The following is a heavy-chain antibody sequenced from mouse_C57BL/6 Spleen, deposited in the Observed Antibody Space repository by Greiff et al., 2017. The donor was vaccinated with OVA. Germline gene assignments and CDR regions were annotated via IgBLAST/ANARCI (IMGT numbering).Heavy chain of an antibody. CDR1: GYSFTGYY. J-gene: IGHJ3*01. D-gene: IGHD2-4*01. Sequence: VQLQQSGPELVKPGASVKISCKASGYSFTGYYMNWVKQSPEKSLEWIGEINPSTGGTTYNQKFKAKATLTVDKSSSTAYMQLKSLTSEDSAVYYCAYDYPFAYWGQGTLVTVSA. CDR2: INPSTGGT. V-gene: IGHV1-42*01. CDR3: AYDYPFAY.